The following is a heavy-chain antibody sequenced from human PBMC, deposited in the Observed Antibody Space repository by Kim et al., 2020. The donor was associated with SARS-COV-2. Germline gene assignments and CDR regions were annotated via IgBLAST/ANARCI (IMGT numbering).Heavy chain of an antibody. CDR1: GFTFSVYA. V-gene: IGHV3-33*06. CDR2: IRSDGSNK. Sequence: GGSLRLSCAASGFTFSVYAMNWVRQAPGKGLEWVAVIRSDGSNKYYADSVKGRFTISRDNSKNMLFLQMNSLRAEDTAVYYCANFEAWGQGTLVTVSS. D-gene: IGHD3-9*01. J-gene: IGHJ5*02. CDR3: ANFEA.